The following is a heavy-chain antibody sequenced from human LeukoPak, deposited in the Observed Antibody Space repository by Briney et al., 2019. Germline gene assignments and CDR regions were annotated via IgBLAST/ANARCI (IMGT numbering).Heavy chain of an antibody. CDR2: ISWNSGNI. J-gene: IGHJ4*02. CDR3: AKDMKSRGMITFGGVKDY. Sequence: GGSLRLSCAASGFTFDDYAMHWVRQAPGKGLEWVSGISWNSGNIGYADSVKGRFTISRDNAKNSLYLQMNSLRAEDTALYYCAKDMKSRGMITFGGVKDYWGQGTLVTVSS. CDR1: GFTFDDYA. V-gene: IGHV3-9*01. D-gene: IGHD3-16*01.